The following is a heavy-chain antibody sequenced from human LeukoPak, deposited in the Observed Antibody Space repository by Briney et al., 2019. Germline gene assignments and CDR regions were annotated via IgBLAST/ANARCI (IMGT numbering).Heavy chain of an antibody. J-gene: IGHJ4*02. CDR1: GYSFTSYW. D-gene: IGHD5-12*01. CDR3: ARHIGYNGYGAIDY. CDR2: IYPGDSDT. V-gene: IGHV5-51*01. Sequence: GEALKISFKGSGYSFTSYWIAWVRQIPGKGLELMWMIYPGDSDTRYSPSFQGQVTISADKSISTAYLQWSSLKASDTAMYYYARHIGYNGYGAIDYWGQGTLVTVSS.